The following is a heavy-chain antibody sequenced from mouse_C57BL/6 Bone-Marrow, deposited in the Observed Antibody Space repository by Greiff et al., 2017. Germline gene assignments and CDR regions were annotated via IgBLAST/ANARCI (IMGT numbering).Heavy chain of an antibody. CDR3: GRTYYSNFFYAMDY. CDR2: INPNNGGT. D-gene: IGHD2-5*01. J-gene: IGHJ4*01. V-gene: IGHV1-26*01. CDR1: GYTFTDYY. Sequence: EVQLQQSGPELVKPGASVKISCKASGYTFTDYYMNWVKQSHGKSLEWIGDINPNNGGTSYNQKFKGKATLTVDKSSSTAYMELRSLTSEDSAVYYCGRTYYSNFFYAMDYWGQGSSVTVSS.